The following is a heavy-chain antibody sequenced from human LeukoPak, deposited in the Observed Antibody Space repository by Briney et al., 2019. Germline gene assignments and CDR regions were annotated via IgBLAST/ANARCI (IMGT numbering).Heavy chain of an antibody. J-gene: IGHJ4*02. D-gene: IGHD6-13*01. CDR3: ATERAAGTGYYFDY. Sequence: ASVKVSCKASGYTFTSYAMHWVRQAPGQRLEWMGWINAGNGNTKYSQKFQGRVTITRDTSADTAYMELSSLRSEDTAVYYCATERAAGTGYYFDYWGQGTLVTVPS. CDR1: GYTFTSYA. CDR2: INAGNGNT. V-gene: IGHV1-3*01.